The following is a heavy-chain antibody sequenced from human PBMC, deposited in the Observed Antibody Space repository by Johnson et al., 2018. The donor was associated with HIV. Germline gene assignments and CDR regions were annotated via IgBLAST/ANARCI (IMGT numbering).Heavy chain of an antibody. CDR1: GFTFSSYW. CDR2: IKQDGSEK. Sequence: VQLVESGGGLVQPGGSLRLSCAASGFTFSSYWMSWVRQAPGKGLEWVATIKQDGSEKYYVDSVKGRFTISRDNAKNSLYLQMNSLRAEDTAVYYCARDQEQWLHPHAFDIWGQGTMVTVSS. J-gene: IGHJ3*02. V-gene: IGHV3-7*01. CDR3: ARDQEQWLHPHAFDI. D-gene: IGHD6-19*01.